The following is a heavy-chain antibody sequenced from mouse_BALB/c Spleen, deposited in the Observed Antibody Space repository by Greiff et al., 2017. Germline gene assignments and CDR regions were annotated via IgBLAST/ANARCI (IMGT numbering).Heavy chain of an antibody. J-gene: IGHJ3*01. V-gene: IGHV1S135*01. CDR1: GYSFTSYY. D-gene: IGHD1-1*01. Sequence: LVESGPELMKPGASVKISCKASGYSFTSYYMHWVKQSHGKSLEWIGYIDPFNGGTSYNQKFKGKATLTVDKSSSTAYMQLSSLTSEDSAVYYCARRDYGSSLFAYWGQGTLVTVSA. CDR2: IDPFNGGT. CDR3: ARRDYGSSLFAY.